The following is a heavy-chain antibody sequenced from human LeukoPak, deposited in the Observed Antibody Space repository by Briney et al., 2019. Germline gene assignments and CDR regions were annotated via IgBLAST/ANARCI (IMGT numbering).Heavy chain of an antibody. Sequence: SETLSLTCAVSGGSISSGGYSWSWIRPPPGKGLEWIGYIYHSGSTYYNPSLKSRVTISVDRSKNQFSLKLSSVTAADTAVYYCASAMIVGDAFDIWGQGTMVTVSS. CDR2: IYHSGST. D-gene: IGHD3-22*01. J-gene: IGHJ3*02. V-gene: IGHV4-30-2*01. CDR1: GGSISSGGYS. CDR3: ASAMIVGDAFDI.